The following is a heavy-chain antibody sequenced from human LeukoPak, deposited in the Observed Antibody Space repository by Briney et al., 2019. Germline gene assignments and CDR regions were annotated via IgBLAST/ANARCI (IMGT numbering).Heavy chain of an antibody. Sequence: GGSLRLSCAASGFTFSSYSMNWVRQAPGKGLEWVSYISSSSSTIYYADSVKGRFTISRDNAKNSLYLQMNSLGAEDTAVYYCATEGGYSYGGIYWYFDLWGRGTLVTVSS. V-gene: IGHV3-48*01. J-gene: IGHJ2*01. CDR3: ATEGGYSYGGIYWYFDL. CDR1: GFTFSSYS. CDR2: ISSSSSTI. D-gene: IGHD5-18*01.